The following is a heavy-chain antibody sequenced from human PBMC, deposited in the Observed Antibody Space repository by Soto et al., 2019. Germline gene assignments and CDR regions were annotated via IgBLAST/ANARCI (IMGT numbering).Heavy chain of an antibody. CDR2: INSVNDHT. CDR3: ASSYYGSGNPKDYYYGMDV. V-gene: IGHV1-3*01. D-gene: IGHD3-10*01. J-gene: IGHJ6*02. Sequence: ASVKVSCKASGYSFSTHAMHWVRQAPGQGLEWVGWINSVNDHTIYSEKLQGRVTITRDTSASTAYMELSSLRSEDTAVYYCASSYYGSGNPKDYYYGMDVWGQGTTVTVSS. CDR1: GYSFSTHA.